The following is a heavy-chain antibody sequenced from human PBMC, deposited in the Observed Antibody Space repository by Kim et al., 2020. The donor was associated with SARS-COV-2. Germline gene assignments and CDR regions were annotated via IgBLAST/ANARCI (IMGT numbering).Heavy chain of an antibody. V-gene: IGHV1-2*02. CDR2: INPNSGGT. Sequence: ASVKVSCKASGYTFTGYYMHWVRQAPGQGLEWMGWINPNSGGTNYAQKFQGRVTMTRDTSISTAYMELSRLRSDDTAVYYCARTHCSSTSCYTGYYYYYYGMDVWGQGTTVTVSS. D-gene: IGHD2-2*02. CDR1: GYTFTGYY. J-gene: IGHJ6*02. CDR3: ARTHCSSTSCYTGYYYYYYGMDV.